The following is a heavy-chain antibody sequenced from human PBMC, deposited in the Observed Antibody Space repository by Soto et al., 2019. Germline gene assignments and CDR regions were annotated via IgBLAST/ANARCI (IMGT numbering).Heavy chain of an antibody. CDR2: ISSSSTYM. CDR1: GFTLSSYS. J-gene: IGHJ4*02. D-gene: IGHD4-17*01. V-gene: IGHV3-21*06. CDR3: ARERHDYGDFELWY. Sequence: PGGSLRLSCAASGFTLSSYSMNWVRQAPGKGLEWVSYISSSSTYMYYADSLKGRFTISRDNAKNSLYLQMSSLRAEDTAVYYCARERHDYGDFELWYWGQGTLVTVPS.